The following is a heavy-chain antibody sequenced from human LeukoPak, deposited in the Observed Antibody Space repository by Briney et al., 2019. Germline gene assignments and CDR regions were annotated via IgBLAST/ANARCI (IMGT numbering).Heavy chain of an antibody. V-gene: IGHV1-2*02. D-gene: IGHD6-19*01. J-gene: IGHJ4*02. CDR3: AREGAVGGDI. CDR2: INPDSGGT. CDR1: GYTFTSYY. Sequence: ASVKVSCKTSGYTFTSYYMHWLRQAPGQGFEWMGWINPDSGGTHYAQKFQARVTMTRDTSISTAYMQLSRLTSDDTAVYYCAREGAVGGDIWGQGTLVTVSS.